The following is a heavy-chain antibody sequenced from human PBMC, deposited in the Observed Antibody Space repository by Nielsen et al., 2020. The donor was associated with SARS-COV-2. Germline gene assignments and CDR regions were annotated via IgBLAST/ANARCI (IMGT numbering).Heavy chain of an antibody. Sequence: SETLSLTCTVSGGSVGSSSFYWSWMRQSPGKGLEWIGNIFYSWSTNYNPSLKSRVTISVDTSKNQFSLNLTSVTAADTAVYYCARDTRSAVAGGNFAYWGQGTLVTVSS. D-gene: IGHD6-19*01. CDR2: IFYSWST. V-gene: IGHV4-61*01. J-gene: IGHJ4*02. CDR3: ARDTRSAVAGGNFAY. CDR1: GGSVGSSSFY.